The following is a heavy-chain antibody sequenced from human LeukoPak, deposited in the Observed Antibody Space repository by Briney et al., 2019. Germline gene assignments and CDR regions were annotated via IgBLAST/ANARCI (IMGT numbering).Heavy chain of an antibody. CDR1: IDSIRSYY. D-gene: IGHD1-1*01. V-gene: IGHV4-59*01. Sequence: SETLSLTCTLSIDSIRSYYWSWIRQPPGKGLERGGYIFYSRSTNYNPSIKRRVTISVDTSKNQLSLHLNSETAADTAVYYCAGSYNWSDDFDYWGPGTLVTVSS. J-gene: IGHJ4*02. CDR2: IFYSRST. CDR3: AGSYNWSDDFDY.